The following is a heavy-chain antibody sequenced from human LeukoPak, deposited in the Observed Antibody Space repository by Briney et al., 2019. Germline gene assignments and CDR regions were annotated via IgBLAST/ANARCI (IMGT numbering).Heavy chain of an antibody. CDR2: FDPEDGET. CDR3: ATYIVVVTAIQHYFDY. V-gene: IGHV1-24*01. D-gene: IGHD2-21*02. J-gene: IGHJ4*02. CDR1: GYTLTELS. Sequence: LGASVKVSCKVSGYTLTELSMHWVRQAPGKGLEWMGGFDPEDGETIYAQKFQGRVTMTEDTSTDTAYMELSSLRSEDTAVYYCATYIVVVTAIQHYFDYWGQGTLVTVSS.